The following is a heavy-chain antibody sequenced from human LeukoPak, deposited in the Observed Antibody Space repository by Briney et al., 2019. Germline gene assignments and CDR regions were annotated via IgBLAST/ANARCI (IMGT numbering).Heavy chain of an antibody. D-gene: IGHD6-13*01. V-gene: IGHV1-69*05. J-gene: IGHJ6*04. CDR1: GGTFSSYA. CDR3: ARDLIAAAGPLATTWVMDV. CDR2: IIPIFGTA. Sequence: GSSVKVSCKASGGTFSSYAISWVRQAPGQGLEWMGRIIPIFGTANYAQKFQGRVTITTGESTSTAYMELSSLRSEDTAVYYCARDLIAAAGPLATTWVMDVWGKGTTVTVSS.